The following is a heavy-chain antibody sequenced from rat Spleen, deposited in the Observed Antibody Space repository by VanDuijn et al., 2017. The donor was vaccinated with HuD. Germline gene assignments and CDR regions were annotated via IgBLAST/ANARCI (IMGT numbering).Heavy chain of an antibody. CDR3: AKRSGYGVMDA. D-gene: IGHD4-3*01. CDR1: GFTFSHYD. V-gene: IGHV5-22*01. J-gene: IGHJ4*01. Sequence: EVQLVESGGGLVQPGRSMKLSCAASGFTFSHYDMAWVRQAPKKGLEWVAFISYDSSSIFYRNSVKGRFTISRDNAENTVYLQMNSLRSEDTATYYCAKRSGYGVMDAWGQGASVTVSS. CDR2: ISYDSSSI.